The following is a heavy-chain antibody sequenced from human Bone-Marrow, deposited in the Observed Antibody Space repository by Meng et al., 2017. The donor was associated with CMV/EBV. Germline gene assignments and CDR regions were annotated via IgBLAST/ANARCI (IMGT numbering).Heavy chain of an antibody. CDR3: ARERYLVPAASPDYYYYGMVV. D-gene: IGHD2-2*01. CDR2: INPETGDA. Sequence: ASVKVSCKASGYTFIGYYMHWMRQAPGQGLEWMGWINPETGDANYAKKVQGRVTMTRDTFITTAYMEVSRLRSDDPAVYYCARERYLVPAASPDYYYYGMVVWGQGTTVTVSS. V-gene: IGHV1-2*02. J-gene: IGHJ6*02. CDR1: GYTFIGYY.